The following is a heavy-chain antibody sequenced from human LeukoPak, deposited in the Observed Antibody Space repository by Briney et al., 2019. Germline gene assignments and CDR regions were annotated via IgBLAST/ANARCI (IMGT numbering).Heavy chain of an antibody. V-gene: IGHV3-7*03. Sequence: GGSLRLSCAASGFTFSSYWMNWARQAPGKGLEWVASINHNGNVNYYVDSVKGRFTISRDNAKNSLYLQMNSLRAEDTAVYYCARDSHPPDVCNLCLDGMDVWGQGTTVTVSS. J-gene: IGHJ6*02. D-gene: IGHD2-8*01. CDR2: INHNGNVN. CDR1: GFTFSSYW. CDR3: ARDSHPPDVCNLCLDGMDV.